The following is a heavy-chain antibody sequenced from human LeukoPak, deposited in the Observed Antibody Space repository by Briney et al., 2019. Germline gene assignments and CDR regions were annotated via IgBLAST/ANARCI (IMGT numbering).Heavy chain of an antibody. J-gene: IGHJ4*02. CDR2: ISYDGSNK. CDR3: ARGSVIAARLDY. CDR1: GFTFSSYA. D-gene: IGHD6-6*01. Sequence: PGGSLRLSCAASGFTFSSYAMHWVRQAPGKGLEWVAVISYDGSNKYYADSVKGRFTISRDNSKNTLYLQMNSLRAEDTAVYYCARGSVIAARLDYWGQGTLVTVSS. V-gene: IGHV3-30-3*01.